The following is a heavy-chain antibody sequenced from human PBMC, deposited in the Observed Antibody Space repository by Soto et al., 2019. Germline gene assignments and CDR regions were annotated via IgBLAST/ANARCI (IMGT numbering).Heavy chain of an antibody. CDR1: GFTFSIHA. J-gene: IGHJ4*02. Sequence: GSLRLSCAASGFTFSIHAMSWVRQAPGKGLEWVSAISGSGGSTYYADSVKGRFTISRDNSKNTLYLQMNSLRAEDTAVYYCAKTLNYYDSSGYFDSWGQGTLVTVSS. D-gene: IGHD3-22*01. CDR2: ISGSGGST. V-gene: IGHV3-23*01. CDR3: AKTLNYYDSSGYFDS.